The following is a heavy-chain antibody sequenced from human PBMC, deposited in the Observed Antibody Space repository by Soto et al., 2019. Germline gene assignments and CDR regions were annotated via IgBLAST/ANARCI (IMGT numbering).Heavy chain of an antibody. D-gene: IGHD2-15*01. CDR2: ISYGGSKE. V-gene: IGHV3-30*09. CDR1: PFTFRSYS. Sequence: GGSLRLSCAASPFTFRSYSMHWVRQAPGKGLEWVTSISYGGSKESYADSVKGRFAVSRDNSKNTLYLQMNSLRPEDTAVYYCARYCNGGACYSASLDYWGQGTQVTVSS. CDR3: ARYCNGGACYSASLDY. J-gene: IGHJ4*02.